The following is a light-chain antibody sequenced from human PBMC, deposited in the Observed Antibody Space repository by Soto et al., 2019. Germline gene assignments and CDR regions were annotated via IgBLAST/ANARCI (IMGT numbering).Light chain of an antibody. Sequence: EIVLTQSPATLSLSPGERATLSCRASQSVSSSYLAWYQQKPGQAPRLLIYGASSRATGIPDRFSGSGSGTDFTLTISSLEPEDFAVYYCQQRSNWPITVGQGTRREIK. V-gene: IGKV3D-20*02. J-gene: IGKJ5*01. CDR1: QSVSSSY. CDR2: GAS. CDR3: QQRSNWPIT.